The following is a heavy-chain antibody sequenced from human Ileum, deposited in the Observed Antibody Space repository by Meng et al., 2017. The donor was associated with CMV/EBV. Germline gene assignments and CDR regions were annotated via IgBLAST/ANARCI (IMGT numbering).Heavy chain of an antibody. CDR2: SSWDGGST. D-gene: IGHD2-2*01. Sequence: GESLKISCAASGFTFDDYAMHWVRQAPGKGLEWVSLSSWDGGSTYYADSVKGRFTISRDNSKNSLYLQMNSLRAEDTALYYCARSSTSFYYYYGMDVWGQGTTVTVSS. V-gene: IGHV3-43D*03. CDR1: GFTFDDYA. CDR3: ARSSTSFYYYYGMDV. J-gene: IGHJ6*02.